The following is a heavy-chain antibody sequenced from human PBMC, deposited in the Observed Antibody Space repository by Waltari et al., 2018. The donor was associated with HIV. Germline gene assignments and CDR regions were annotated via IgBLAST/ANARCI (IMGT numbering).Heavy chain of an antibody. CDR3: ARLAYGGPKSGGEDV. CDR2: IYYSGST. CDR1: GGSISSYY. J-gene: IGHJ6*02. D-gene: IGHD4-17*01. Sequence: QVQLQESGPGLVKPSETLSLTCTVSGGSISSYYWSWIRQPPGKGLEWIGYIYYSGSTNYNPSLKSRVTISVDTSKNQFSLKLSSVTAADTAVYYCARLAYGGPKSGGEDVWGQGTTVTVSS. V-gene: IGHV4-59*08.